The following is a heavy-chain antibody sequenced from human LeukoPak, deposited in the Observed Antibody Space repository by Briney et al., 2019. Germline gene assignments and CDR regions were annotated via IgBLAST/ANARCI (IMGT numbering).Heavy chain of an antibody. D-gene: IGHD2-15*01. CDR2: ISSSSSYI. V-gene: IGHV3-21*01. CDR3: VRVHAAYPFDY. CDR1: GFTFSSYA. Sequence: GGSLRLCCAASGFTFSSYAMSWVRQAPGKGLEWVSAISSSSSYIYYADSVKGRFTISRDNAKNSLYLQMNSLRAEDTAVYYCVRVHAAYPFDYWGQGTLVTVSS. J-gene: IGHJ4*02.